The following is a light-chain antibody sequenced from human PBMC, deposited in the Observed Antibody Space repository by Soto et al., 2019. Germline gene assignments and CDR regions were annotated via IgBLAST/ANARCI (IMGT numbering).Light chain of an antibody. J-gene: IGLJ3*02. Sequence: QSALTQPPSASGSPGQLVTISCTGTSSDIGGYNYVSWYQQHPGKAPKVMIYEVSKRPSGVPDRFSGSKSGNTASLTVSGLQPEDEADYYCSSYAGSNNLGVFGGGTKLTVL. V-gene: IGLV2-8*01. CDR2: EVS. CDR1: SSDIGGYNY. CDR3: SSYAGSNNLGV.